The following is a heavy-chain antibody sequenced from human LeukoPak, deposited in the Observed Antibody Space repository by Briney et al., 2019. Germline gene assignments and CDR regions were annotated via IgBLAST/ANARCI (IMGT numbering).Heavy chain of an antibody. Sequence: GASVKVSCKASGYTFTTYGINWVRQAPGQGLEWIGWINTYNGNTNYAQNLQGRVTMTTDTSTNTAYMELRSLRSDDTAFYYCARGPHLTSVGVIMTLYFDSWGQGTLVTVSS. CDR1: GYTFTTYG. V-gene: IGHV1-18*01. D-gene: IGHD3-10*01. CDR2: INTYNGNT. J-gene: IGHJ4*02. CDR3: ARGPHLTSVGVIMTLYFDS.